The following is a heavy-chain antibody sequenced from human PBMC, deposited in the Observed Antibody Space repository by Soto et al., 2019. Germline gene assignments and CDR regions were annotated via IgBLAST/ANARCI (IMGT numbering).Heavy chain of an antibody. CDR1: GFTFSSYA. D-gene: IGHD3-9*01. V-gene: IGHV3-23*01. J-gene: IGHJ4*02. CDR2: ISGSGGST. CDR3: AKEGLRYFDWLLYEGGFDY. Sequence: GGSLRLSCAASGFTFSSYAMSWVRQAPGKGLEWVSAISGSGGSTYYADSVKGRFTISRDNSKNTLYLQMNSLRAEDTAVYYCAKEGLRYFDWLLYEGGFDYWGQGTLVTVSS.